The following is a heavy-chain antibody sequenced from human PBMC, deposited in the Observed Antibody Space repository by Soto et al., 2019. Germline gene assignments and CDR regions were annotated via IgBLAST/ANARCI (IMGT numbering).Heavy chain of an antibody. D-gene: IGHD2-15*01. J-gene: IGHJ4*02. CDR2: IYYSGST. CDR3: ASDEGYCSGGSCYSS. CDR1: GGSISSYY. V-gene: IGHV4-59*01. Sequence: PSETLSLTCTVSGGSISSYYWSWIRQPPGKGLEWIGYIYYSGSTNYNPSLKSRVTISVDTSKKQFSLKLSSVTAADTAVYYCASDEGYCSGGSCYSSWGQGTLVTVSS.